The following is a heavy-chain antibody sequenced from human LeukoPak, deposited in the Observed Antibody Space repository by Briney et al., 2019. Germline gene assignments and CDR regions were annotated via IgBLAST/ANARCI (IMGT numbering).Heavy chain of an antibody. J-gene: IGHJ4*02. CDR3: ARVDPDSSSTLEVFDY. D-gene: IGHD6-6*01. CDR2: IYYSGST. V-gene: IGHV4-59*01. CDR1: GGSISSYY. Sequence: KASETLSLTCTVPGGSISSYYWSWIRQLPGKGLEWIGYIYYSGSTNYNPSLKSRVTISVDTSKNQFSLKLSSVTAADTAVYYCARVDPDSSSTLEVFDYWGQGTLVTVPS.